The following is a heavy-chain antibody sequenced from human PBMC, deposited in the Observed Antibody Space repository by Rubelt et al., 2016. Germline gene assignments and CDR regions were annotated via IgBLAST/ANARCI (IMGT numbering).Heavy chain of an antibody. J-gene: IGHJ4*02. CDR2: IYYSWST. Sequence: QLQLQESGTGLVKPSETLSLTCTVSGGSISSSSYYWGWIRQPPGKGLEWIGSIYYSWSTYYNPSLNSRVTISVDTSKNQFSLKLSSVTAAGTSVDYCARECITHNTGFDYWGQGTLVTVSS. V-gene: IGHV4-39*02. CDR1: GGSISSSSYY. D-gene: IGHD3-10*01. CDR3: ARECITHNTGFDY.